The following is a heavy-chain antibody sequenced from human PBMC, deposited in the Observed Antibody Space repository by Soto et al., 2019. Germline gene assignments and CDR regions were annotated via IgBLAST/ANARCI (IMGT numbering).Heavy chain of an antibody. D-gene: IGHD2-2*01. J-gene: IGHJ4*02. CDR2: ISGSGGST. CDR1: GVRVYSSA. CDR3: AKAVPVVVPAFDY. V-gene: IGHV3-23*01. Sequence: LSSAACGVRVYSSAIGVALKDPGKGLEWVSAISGSGGSTYYADSVKGRFTISRDNSKNTLYLQMNSLRAEDTAMYYCAKAVPVVVPAFDYWGQGTLVTVSS.